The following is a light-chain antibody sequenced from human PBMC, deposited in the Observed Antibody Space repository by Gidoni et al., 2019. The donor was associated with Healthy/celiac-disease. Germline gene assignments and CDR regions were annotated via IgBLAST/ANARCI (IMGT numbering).Light chain of an antibody. CDR1: QSISSC. CDR2: KAS. Sequence: IHPTHSPSTLSASVGDRVTITCRASQSISSCLAWYQQKPGKAPKLLIYKASSLESGVPSRLSGSGTGTEFTLTISSLQPDDFATYYCQQYNSYSPTYTFGQXTKLEIK. CDR3: QQYNSYSPTYT. V-gene: IGKV1-5*03. J-gene: IGKJ2*01.